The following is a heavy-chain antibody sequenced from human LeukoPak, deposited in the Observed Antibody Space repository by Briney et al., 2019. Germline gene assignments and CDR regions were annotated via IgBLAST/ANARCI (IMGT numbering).Heavy chain of an antibody. V-gene: IGHV3-74*01. D-gene: IGHD1-1*01. J-gene: IGHJ4*02. CDR2: INPDGSFT. Sequence: GGSLRLSCAASGVTFSSYWMHWVRQVPGKGLVWVSRINPDGSFTTYADSVKGRFTISRDNAKNTVHLQMNSLRAEDTAVYYCVRNLLAMEGYWGQGTLVTVSS. CDR3: VRNLLAMEGY. CDR1: GVTFSSYW.